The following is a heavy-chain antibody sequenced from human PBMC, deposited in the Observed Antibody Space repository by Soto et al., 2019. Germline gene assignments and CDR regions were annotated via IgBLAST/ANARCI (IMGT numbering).Heavy chain of an antibody. D-gene: IGHD3-3*01. J-gene: IGHJ4*02. CDR2: INHSGST. V-gene: IGHV4-34*01. CDR3: ASLGTTIFRKIDY. CDR1: GGYFSGYY. Sequence: SETLSLTCAVYGGYFSGYYWSWIRQPPGKGLEWIGEINHSGSTNYNPSLKSRVTISVDTSKNQFSLKLSSVTAADTAVYYCASLGTTIFRKIDYWGQGTLVTVSS.